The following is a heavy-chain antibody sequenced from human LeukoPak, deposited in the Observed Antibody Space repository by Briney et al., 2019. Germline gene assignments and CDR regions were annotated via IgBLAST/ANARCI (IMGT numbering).Heavy chain of an antibody. CDR1: GFTFSSYW. V-gene: IGHV3-7*01. CDR3: ARDGLGSAFDY. D-gene: IGHD3/OR15-3a*01. CDR2: IRQDGSEE. Sequence: GGSLRLSCAASGFTFSSYWMTWVRQAPGKGLEWVANIRQDGSEEYYVDSVKGRFTISRDNAKNSLYLQMNSLRAEDTAVYYCARDGLGSAFDYWGQGTLVTVSS. J-gene: IGHJ4*02.